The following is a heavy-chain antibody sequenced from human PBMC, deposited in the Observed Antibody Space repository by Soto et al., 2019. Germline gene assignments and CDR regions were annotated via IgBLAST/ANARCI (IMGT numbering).Heavy chain of an antibody. J-gene: IGHJ4*02. V-gene: IGHV3-53*01. CDR2: IYSGGAM. CDR1: GFTASGTY. D-gene: IGHD6-19*01. Sequence: VGSLRLSCAASGFTASGTYMAWARQAPGKGLQWVSVIYSGGAMYYADSVKGRFTMSIDKSKNVLSLQMNSLRVEDTAFYYCARSSAWMYLFDDWGQGTLVTVSS. CDR3: ARSSAWMYLFDD.